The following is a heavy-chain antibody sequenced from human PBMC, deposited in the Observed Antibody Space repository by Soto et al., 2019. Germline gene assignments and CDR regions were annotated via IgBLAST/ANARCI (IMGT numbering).Heavy chain of an antibody. CDR3: ARAHCISTSCSLDY. CDR1: GYTFSVYY. CDR2: INPNSGGT. Sequence: ASVKVSCKTSGYTFSVYYMHWVLQAPGQGLEWMGWINPNSGGTNYAQKFQGWVTMTRDTSISTAYMELSRLRSDDTAVYYCARAHCISTSCSLDYWGQGTLVTVSS. D-gene: IGHD2-2*01. V-gene: IGHV1-2*04. J-gene: IGHJ4*02.